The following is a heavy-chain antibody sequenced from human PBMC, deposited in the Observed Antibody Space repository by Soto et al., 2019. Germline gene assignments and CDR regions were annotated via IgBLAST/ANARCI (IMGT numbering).Heavy chain of an antibody. V-gene: IGHV1-18*01. CDR1: GYTFTSYG. J-gene: IGHJ4*02. CDR3: ARVLITMVRAPLDY. CDR2: ISAYNGNT. D-gene: IGHD3-10*01. Sequence: ASVKVSCKASGYTFTSYGISWVRQAPGQGLEWMGWISAYNGNTNYAQKPQGRVTMTTDTSTSTAYMELRSLRSDDTAVYYCARVLITMVRAPLDYWGQGTLVTVSS.